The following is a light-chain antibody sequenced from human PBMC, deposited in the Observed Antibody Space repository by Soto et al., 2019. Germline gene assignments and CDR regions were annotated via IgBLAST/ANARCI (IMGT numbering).Light chain of an antibody. V-gene: IGLV1-44*01. J-gene: IGLJ1*01. Sequence: QSVLTQPPSASGTPGQRVTISCSGSNSNIGSNTVNWYQQLPGTAPKLLIHSNDQRPSGVSDRFSGSRSGTSASLAISGLRSQDEAFYYCAAWDDSLGYVFGTGTKVTVL. CDR3: AAWDDSLGYV. CDR1: NSNIGSNT. CDR2: SND.